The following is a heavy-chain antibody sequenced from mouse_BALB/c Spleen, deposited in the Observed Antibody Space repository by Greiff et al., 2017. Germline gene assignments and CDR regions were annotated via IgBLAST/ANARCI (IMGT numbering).Heavy chain of an antibody. Sequence: EVHLVESGPGLVKPSQSLSLTCSVTGYSITSGYYWNWIRQFPGNKLEWMGYISYDGSNNYNPSLKNRISITRDTSKNQFFLKLNSVTTEDTATYYCAREGGPMDYWGQGTSVTVSS. CDR2: ISYDGSN. CDR3: AREGGPMDY. J-gene: IGHJ4*01. V-gene: IGHV3-6*02. CDR1: GYSITSGYY.